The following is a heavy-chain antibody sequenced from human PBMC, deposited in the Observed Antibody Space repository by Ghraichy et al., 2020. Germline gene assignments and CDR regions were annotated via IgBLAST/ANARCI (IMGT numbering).Heavy chain of an antibody. CDR2: ISSSSSHI. CDR3: ARHAAELASLYYFDY. CDR1: GFTFSSYT. V-gene: IGHV3-21*01. D-gene: IGHD1-26*01. Sequence: GGSLRLSCVASGFTFSSYTMNWVRQAPGKGLEWVSSISSSSSHIYYADSAKGRFTISRDNAKNSLYLQMNSLRVEDTAVYYCARHAAELASLYYFDYWGQGTLVTVTS. J-gene: IGHJ4*02.